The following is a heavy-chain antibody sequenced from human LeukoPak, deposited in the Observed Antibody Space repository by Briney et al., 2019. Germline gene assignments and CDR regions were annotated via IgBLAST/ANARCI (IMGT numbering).Heavy chain of an antibody. V-gene: IGHV4-59*08. J-gene: IGHJ3*02. CDR2: IHYSGGT. D-gene: IGHD3-9*01. CDR1: GGSISNYY. CDR3: AKHSVLTGSGYAFDI. Sequence: SETLSLTRTVSGGSISNYYWSWIRQSPGKGLEWIGYIHYSGGTKYNPSLKSRVIISVDTSMNQFSLKLSSVTAADTAMYYCAKHSVLTGSGYAFDIWGQGTAVTVSS.